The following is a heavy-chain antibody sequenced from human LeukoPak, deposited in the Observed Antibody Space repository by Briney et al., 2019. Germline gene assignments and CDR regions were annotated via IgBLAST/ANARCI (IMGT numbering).Heavy chain of an antibody. Sequence: EASVKVSCKASGYTFTNYGISWVRQAPGQGLEWMGWISTNSDIRTYAQTLQGRFTMTTDTATTTAYMELSNLTFDDTAVYYCARDWDAMNNCFDPWGQGTPVTVSS. D-gene: IGHD1-26*01. CDR2: ISTNSDIR. J-gene: IGHJ5*02. V-gene: IGHV1-18*01. CDR3: ARDWDAMNNCFDP. CDR1: GYTFTNYG.